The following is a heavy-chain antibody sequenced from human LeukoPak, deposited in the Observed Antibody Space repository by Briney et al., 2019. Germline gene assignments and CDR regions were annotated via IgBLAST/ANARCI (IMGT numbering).Heavy chain of an antibody. Sequence: PSETLSLTCTVSGGSISSSSYYWGWIRQPPGKGLEWIGSIYYSGSTYYNPSLKSRVTISLDTSKNQFSLKLSSVTAADTAVYYCAVFLTGYYRYYFDYWGQGTLVTVSS. CDR3: AVFLTGYYRYYFDY. CDR2: IYYSGST. V-gene: IGHV4-39*07. J-gene: IGHJ4*02. CDR1: GGSISSSSYY. D-gene: IGHD3-9*01.